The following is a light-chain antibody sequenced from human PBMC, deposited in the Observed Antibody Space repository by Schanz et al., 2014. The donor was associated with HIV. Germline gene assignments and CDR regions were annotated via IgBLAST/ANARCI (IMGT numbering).Light chain of an antibody. CDR3: LHYNDFTST. V-gene: IGKV1-16*01. CDR1: QGISNY. CDR2: EAS. J-gene: IGKJ2*01. Sequence: DIQMTQSPSSLSASVGDRVTITCRASQGISNYLVWYQQKPGQAPNLLISEASTLESGVPSRFSGTGSGTEFTLTISSLHPDDFATYFCLHYNDFTSTFGQGTKLEIK.